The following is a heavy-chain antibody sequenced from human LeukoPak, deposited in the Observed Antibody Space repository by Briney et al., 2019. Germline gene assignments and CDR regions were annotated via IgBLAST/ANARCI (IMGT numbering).Heavy chain of an antibody. V-gene: IGHV4-59*01. CDR2: IYYSGSS. Sequence: SETLSLTCTVSGGSISSYYWNWIRQSPGEGLEWIGYIYYSGSSNYNPSLNSRVTISVDTSKNQFSLKLNSVTAADTAVYYCARGDSSWPYYFDYWGQGTLVTVSS. CDR3: ARGDSSWPYYFDY. CDR1: GGSISSYY. D-gene: IGHD6-13*01. J-gene: IGHJ4*02.